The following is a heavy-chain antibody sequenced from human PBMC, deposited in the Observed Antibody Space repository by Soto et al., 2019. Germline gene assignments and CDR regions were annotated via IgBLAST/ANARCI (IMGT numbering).Heavy chain of an antibody. CDR3: ARASGGDYYYYYYYMEV. CDR1: GGSISRYY. J-gene: IGHJ6*03. V-gene: IGHV4-59*01. D-gene: IGHD2-21*02. Sequence: PSETLSLTCTFSGGSISRYYWSWIRQPPGKGLEWIGYIYYSGSTNYNPSLKSRVTISVDTSKNQFSLKLSSVTAADTAVYYCARASGGDYYYYYYYMEVWGKGTTVTVSS. CDR2: IYYSGST.